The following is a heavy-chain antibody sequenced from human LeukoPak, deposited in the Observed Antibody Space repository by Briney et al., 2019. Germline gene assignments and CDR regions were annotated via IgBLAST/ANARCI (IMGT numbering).Heavy chain of an antibody. Sequence: SPSETLSLTCAVYGGSFSGYYWSWIRQPPGKGLEWIGEINHSGSTNYNPSLKSRVTISVDTSKHQFSLKLSSVTAADTAVYYCARGIGIAMVTRPSWYFDLWGRGTLVSVSS. CDR2: INHSGST. CDR1: GGSFSGYY. CDR3: ARGIGIAMVTRPSWYFDL. J-gene: IGHJ2*01. V-gene: IGHV4-34*01. D-gene: IGHD5-18*01.